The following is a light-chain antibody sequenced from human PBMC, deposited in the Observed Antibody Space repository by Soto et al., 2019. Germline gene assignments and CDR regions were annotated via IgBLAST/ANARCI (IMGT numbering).Light chain of an antibody. CDR1: QRISSY. CDR3: XLSYSTLAT. V-gene: IGKV1-39*01. J-gene: IGKJ1*01. CDR2: AAS. Sequence: DIQMTQSPSSLSASVGDRVTITCLASQRISSYLNWYQQKPGKAPKLLIYAASSLQSGVPSRFSGRGSRTDFTLLIPSPQPEDFIPYHGXLSYSTLATFGX.